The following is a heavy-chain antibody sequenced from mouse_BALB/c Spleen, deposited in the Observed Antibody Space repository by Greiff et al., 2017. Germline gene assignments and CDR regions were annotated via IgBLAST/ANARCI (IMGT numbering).Heavy chain of an antibody. D-gene: IGHD2-10*02. CDR3: ARDAGYGKGFDY. Sequence: EVKVVESGGGLVQPGGSLRLSCATSGFTFSDFYMEWVRQPPGKRLEWIAASRNKANDYTTEYSASVKGRFIVSRDTSQSILYLQMNALRAEDTAIYYCARDAGYGKGFDYWGQGTTLTVSS. J-gene: IGHJ2*01. CDR1: GFTFSDFY. V-gene: IGHV7-1*02. CDR2: SRNKANDYTT.